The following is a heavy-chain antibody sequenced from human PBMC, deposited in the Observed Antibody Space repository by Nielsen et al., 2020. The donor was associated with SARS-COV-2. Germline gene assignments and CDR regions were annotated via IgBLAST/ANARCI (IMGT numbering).Heavy chain of an antibody. CDR2: INHSGST. CDR3: ARIQLWRRNAIDI. D-gene: IGHD5-18*01. CDR1: GGSFSGYY. V-gene: IGHV4-34*01. J-gene: IGHJ3*02. Sequence: SETLSLTCAVYGGSFSGYYWSWIRQPPGKGLEWIGEINHSGSTNYNPSLKSRVTISVDTSKNQFSLKLSSVTAADTAVYYCARIQLWRRNAIDIWGQGTMVTVSS.